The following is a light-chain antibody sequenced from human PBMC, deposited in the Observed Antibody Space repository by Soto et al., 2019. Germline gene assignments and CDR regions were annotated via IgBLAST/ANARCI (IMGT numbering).Light chain of an antibody. CDR1: QSVSSN. CDR2: GAS. CDR3: QQYNNWPSWT. J-gene: IGKJ1*01. Sequence: IVMTQSPATLAVYPGERATLSCRASQSVSSNLAWYQQKPGQAPRLLIYGASTRATGIPARFSGSGSGTEFTLTISSLQSEDFAVYYCQQYNNWPSWTFGQGTKVEIK. V-gene: IGKV3-15*01.